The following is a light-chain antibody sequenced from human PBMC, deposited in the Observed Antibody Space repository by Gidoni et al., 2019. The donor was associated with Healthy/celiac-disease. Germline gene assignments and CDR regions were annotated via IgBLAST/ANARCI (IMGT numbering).Light chain of an antibody. J-gene: IGLJ3*02. V-gene: IGLV1-44*01. CDR1: SSNIGSNP. Sequence: QPVLTQPPPAAGTPGQGVTISCSGSSSNIGSNPVNWYQQLPGTAPKLLIYGNNQRPSGVPDRFSGSKSGTSASLAISGLQSEDEADYYCAAWDDSLNGWVFGGGTKLTVL. CDR3: AAWDDSLNGWV. CDR2: GNN.